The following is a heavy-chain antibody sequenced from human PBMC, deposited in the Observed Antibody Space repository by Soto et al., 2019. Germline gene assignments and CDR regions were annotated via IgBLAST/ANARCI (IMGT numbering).Heavy chain of an antibody. CDR3: AKEDGGSSDAFDI. CDR2: ISYDGSNK. CDR1: GFTFSSYG. Sequence: PGGSLRLSCAASGFTFSSYGMHWVRQAPGMGLEWVAVISYDGSNKYYADCVKGRFTISRDNSKNTLYLQMDSLRAEDTAVYYCAKEDGGSSDAFDIWGQGTMVTVSS. V-gene: IGHV3-30*18. D-gene: IGHD1-26*01. J-gene: IGHJ3*02.